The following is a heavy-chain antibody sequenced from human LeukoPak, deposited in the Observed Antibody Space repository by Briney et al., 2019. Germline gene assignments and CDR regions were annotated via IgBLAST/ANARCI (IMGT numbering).Heavy chain of an antibody. V-gene: IGHV3-30*04. Sequence: GRSLRLSCAASGFTFSSYAMHWVRQAPGKGLEWVAVISYDGSNKYYADSVRGRFTISRDNTKNTLYLQMNSLRAEDTAVYYCARDLGSSDLSDYWGQGTMVTVSS. CDR3: ARDLGSSDLSDY. D-gene: IGHD6-6*01. CDR1: GFTFSSYA. CDR2: ISYDGSNK. J-gene: IGHJ4*02.